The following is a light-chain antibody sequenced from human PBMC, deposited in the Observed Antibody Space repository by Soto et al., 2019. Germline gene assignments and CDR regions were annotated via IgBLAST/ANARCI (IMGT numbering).Light chain of an antibody. V-gene: IGLV2-8*01. CDR2: EVT. Sequence: QSALTQPPSASGSPGQSVTISCTGSSSDVGGYNYVSWYQHHPGKAPKLMIYEVTKRPSGVPDRFSGSKSGNTASLTVSGAQAEDEADYFCSSYAGSNNYVFGTGTNSPS. CDR3: SSYAGSNNYV. CDR1: SSDVGGYNY. J-gene: IGLJ1*01.